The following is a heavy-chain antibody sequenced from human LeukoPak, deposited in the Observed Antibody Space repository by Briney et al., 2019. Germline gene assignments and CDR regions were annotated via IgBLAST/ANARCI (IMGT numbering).Heavy chain of an antibody. CDR3: SRDPNGDYIGAFDM. CDR1: GFTFSSYA. V-gene: IGHV3-23*01. J-gene: IGHJ3*02. D-gene: IGHD4-17*01. CDR2: ISGSGT. Sequence: PGGSLRLSCAASGFTFSSYAMSWVRQAPGKGLQWVSGISGSGTYYADFAKGRFTISRDNYKNTLSLQMNSLRAGDTATYYCSRDPNGDYIGAFDMWGQGTMVTVS.